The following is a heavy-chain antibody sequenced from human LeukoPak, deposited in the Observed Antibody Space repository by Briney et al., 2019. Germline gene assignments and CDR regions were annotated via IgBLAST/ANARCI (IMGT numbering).Heavy chain of an antibody. CDR3: ARDAAVVGAHPPDY. CDR1: GFTFSSYA. Sequence: GGSLRLSWAASGFTFSSYAMHWVRQAPGKGLEWVAVISYDGSNKDYEDSVKGRFTISRDNSKNTLYLQMNSLRAEDTAVYYCARDAAVVGAHPPDYWGQGTLVTVSS. J-gene: IGHJ4*02. D-gene: IGHD1-26*01. V-gene: IGHV3-30-3*01. CDR2: ISYDGSNK.